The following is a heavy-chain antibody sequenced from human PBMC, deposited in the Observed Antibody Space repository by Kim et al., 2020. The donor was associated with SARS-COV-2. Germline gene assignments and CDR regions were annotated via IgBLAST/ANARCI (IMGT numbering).Heavy chain of an antibody. V-gene: IGHV3-23*01. Sequence: YYADSVKGRFTISRDNSKNTLYLQMNSLRAEDTAVYYCAKDRAAIPPFDYWGQGTLVTVSS. D-gene: IGHD2-2*01. J-gene: IGHJ4*02. CDR3: AKDRAAIPPFDY.